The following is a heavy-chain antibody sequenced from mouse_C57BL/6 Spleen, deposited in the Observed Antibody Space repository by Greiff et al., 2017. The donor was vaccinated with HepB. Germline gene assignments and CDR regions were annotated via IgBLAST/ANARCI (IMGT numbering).Heavy chain of an antibody. CDR2: IYPGDGDT. CDR3: ASGGRSNYGVRHYFDY. J-gene: IGHJ2*01. V-gene: IGHV1-82*01. Sequence: VQLMESGPELVKPGASVKISCKASGYAFSSSWMNWVKQRPGKGLEWIGRIYPGDGDTNYNGKFKGKATLTADKSSSTAYMQLSSLTSEDSAVYFCASGGRSNYGVRHYFDYWGQGTTLTVSS. CDR1: GYAFSSSW. D-gene: IGHD2-5*01.